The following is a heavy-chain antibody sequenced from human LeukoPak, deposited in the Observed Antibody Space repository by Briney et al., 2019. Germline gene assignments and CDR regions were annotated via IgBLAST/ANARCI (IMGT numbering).Heavy chain of an antibody. V-gene: IGHV1-18*01. CDR1: GYTFTSYD. CDR3: AREEADSGTYYVDH. J-gene: IGHJ4*02. CDR2: ISAYNGHT. D-gene: IGHD1-26*01. Sequence: ASVKVSCKASGYTFTSYDINWVRQATGQGLEWMGWISAYNGHTNYAQKLQGRVTMTTDTSTSTAYMELRSLRSDDTAVYYCAREEADSGTYYVDHWGQGTLVTVSS.